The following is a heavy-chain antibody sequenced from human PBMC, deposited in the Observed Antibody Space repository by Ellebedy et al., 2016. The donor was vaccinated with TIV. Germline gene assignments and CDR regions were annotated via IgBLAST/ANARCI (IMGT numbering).Heavy chain of an antibody. CDR1: GFSLSNARMG. J-gene: IGHJ5*02. Sequence: SGPTLVXPTETLTLTCTVSGFSLSNARMGVSWIRQPPGKALEWLAHIFSNDEKSYSTSLKSRLTISKDTSKSQVVLTMTNMDPVDTATYYCARISSSWYRGWFDPWGQGTLVTVSS. V-gene: IGHV2-26*01. CDR2: IFSNDEK. D-gene: IGHD6-13*01. CDR3: ARISSSWYRGWFDP.